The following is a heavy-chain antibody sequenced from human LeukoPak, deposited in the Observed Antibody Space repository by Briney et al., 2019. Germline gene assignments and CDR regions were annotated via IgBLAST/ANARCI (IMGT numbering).Heavy chain of an antibody. D-gene: IGHD2-15*01. J-gene: IGHJ3*02. CDR3: ATPSGYCSGGSCYSVTGAFDI. CDR2: IYHSGGT. Sequence: SETLSLTCAVSGYSISSGYYWGWIRQPPGKGLEWIGSIYHSGGTYYNLSLKSRVTISVDTSKNQFSLKLSSVTAADTAVYYCATPSGYCSGGSCYSVTGAFDIWGQGTMVTVSS. V-gene: IGHV4-38-2*01. CDR1: GYSISSGYY.